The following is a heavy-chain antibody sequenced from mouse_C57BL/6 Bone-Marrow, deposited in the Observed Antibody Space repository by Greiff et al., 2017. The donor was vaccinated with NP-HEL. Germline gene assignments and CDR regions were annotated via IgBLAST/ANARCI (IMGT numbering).Heavy chain of an antibody. V-gene: IGHV14-4*01. CDR3: TADYYGSSYDFDY. D-gene: IGHD1-1*01. CDR1: GFNIKDDY. CDR2: IDPENGDT. J-gene: IGHJ2*01. Sequence: EVQLQHSGAELVRPGASVKLSCTASGFNIKDDYMHWVKQRPEQGLEWIGWIDPENGDTEYASKFQGKATITADTSSNTAYLQLSSLTSEDTAVYYCTADYYGSSYDFDYWGQGTTLTVSS.